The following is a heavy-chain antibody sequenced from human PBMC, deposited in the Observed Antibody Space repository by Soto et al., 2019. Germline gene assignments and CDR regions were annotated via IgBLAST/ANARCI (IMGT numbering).Heavy chain of an antibody. CDR1: GGPISSYY. CDR2: IYYSGST. V-gene: IGHV4-59*01. Sequence: SETLSLTCTVSGGPISSYYWSWIRQPPGKGLEWIGYIYYSGSTNYNPSLKSRVTISVDTSKNQFSLKLSSVTAADTAVYYCARYIAAAGMEYFDYWGQGTLVTVSS. D-gene: IGHD6-13*01. CDR3: ARYIAAAGMEYFDY. J-gene: IGHJ4*02.